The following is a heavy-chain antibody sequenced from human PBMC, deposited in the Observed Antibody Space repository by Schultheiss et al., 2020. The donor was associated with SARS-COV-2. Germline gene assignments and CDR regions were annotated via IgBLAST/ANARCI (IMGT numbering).Heavy chain of an antibody. V-gene: IGHV3-33*01. CDR1: GFTFSSYG. D-gene: IGHD2-15*01. CDR3: ARDCSWGNYGLHDAFDI. Sequence: GGSLRLSCAASGFTFSSYGMHWVRQAPGKGLEWVAVIWYDGSNKYYADSVKGRFTISRDNSKNTLYLQMNSLRAEDTAVYYCARDCSWGNYGLHDAFDIWGQGTMVTVSS. CDR2: IWYDGSNK. J-gene: IGHJ3*02.